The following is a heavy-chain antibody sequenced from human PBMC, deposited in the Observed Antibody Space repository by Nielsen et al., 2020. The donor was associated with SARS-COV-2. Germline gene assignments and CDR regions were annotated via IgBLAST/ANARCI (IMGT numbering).Heavy chain of an antibody. V-gene: IGHV3-48*03. CDR2: ISSSGSTI. CDR3: ARADYYDLRAFDI. Sequence: SCAASGFTLSDYAIQWVRQAPGKGLEWVSYISSSGSTIYYADSVKGRFTISRDNAKNSLYLQMNSLRAEDTAVYYCARADYYDLRAFDIWGQGTMVTVSS. D-gene: IGHD3-3*01. J-gene: IGHJ3*02. CDR1: GFTLSDYA.